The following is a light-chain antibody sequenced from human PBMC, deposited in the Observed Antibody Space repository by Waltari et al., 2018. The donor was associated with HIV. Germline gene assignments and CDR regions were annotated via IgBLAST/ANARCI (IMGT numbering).Light chain of an antibody. CDR1: QNLNKY. J-gene: IGKJ3*01. CDR2: TAT. V-gene: IGKV1-39*01. CDR3: QQSYSSPT. Sequence: DIQMTQSPSSLSASIGDRVTITCRASQNLNKYFNWYQQQPGQAPKMLFYTATTVQSGVPSRFSGSGSGTDFTLTIASLQPEDFAVYFCQQSYSSPTFGPGTTVDLK.